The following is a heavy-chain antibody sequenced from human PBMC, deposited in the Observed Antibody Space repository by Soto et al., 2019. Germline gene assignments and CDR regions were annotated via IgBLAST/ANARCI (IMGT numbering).Heavy chain of an antibody. V-gene: IGHV4-31*03. Sequence: SETLSLTCTVSGGSITSGGYYWSWIRHHPGKGLEWIGYIYYSGSTYYNPSLKSRVTISVATSKKHFSLKLSSVTAADTAVYYCARTDCGGDCSTGWFDSWGQGTLVTVSS. CDR3: ARTDCGGDCSTGWFDS. CDR2: IYYSGST. J-gene: IGHJ5*01. D-gene: IGHD2-21*02. CDR1: GGSITSGGYY.